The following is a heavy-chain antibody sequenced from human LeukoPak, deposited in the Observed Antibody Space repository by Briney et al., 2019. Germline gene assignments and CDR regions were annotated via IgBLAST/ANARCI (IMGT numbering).Heavy chain of an antibody. J-gene: IGHJ6*03. CDR1: GFTFSSYA. CDR3: AKYSGSHYYYYMDV. CDR2: ISGSGGST. Sequence: GGSLRLSCAASGFTFSSYAMSWVRQAPGKGLEWVSAISGSGGSTYYADSVKGRFTISRDNSKNTLYLQMNSLRAEDTAVYYCAKYSGSHYYYYMDVWGKGTTVTISS. V-gene: IGHV3-23*01. D-gene: IGHD1-26*01.